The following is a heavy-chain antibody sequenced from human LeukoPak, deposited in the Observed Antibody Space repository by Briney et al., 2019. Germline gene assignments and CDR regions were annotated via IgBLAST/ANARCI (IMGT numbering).Heavy chain of an antibody. D-gene: IGHD3-22*01. J-gene: IGHJ4*02. Sequence: ASVKVSCKASGYTFTGYYMHWVRQAPGQGLEWMGWINPNSGGTNYAQKFQGRVTMTRDTSISTAYMELSRLRSDDTAVYYCARDKFSSGGGDYWGPGTLVTVFS. CDR1: GYTFTGYY. CDR3: ARDKFSSGGGDY. V-gene: IGHV1-2*02. CDR2: INPNSGGT.